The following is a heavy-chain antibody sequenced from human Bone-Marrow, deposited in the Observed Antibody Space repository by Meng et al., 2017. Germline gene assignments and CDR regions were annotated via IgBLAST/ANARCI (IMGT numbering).Heavy chain of an antibody. V-gene: IGHV4-34*01. CDR2: INHSGST. CDR1: GGFFSDYY. J-gene: IGHJ4*02. Sequence: QVQLQQWAEGLFKSSETLSLTCVVSGGFFSDYYWSWIRQPSGKGLEWIGEINHSGSTNYNPSLESRAKISVDTSQNNLSLKLSSVTAADSAVYYCARGTTTMAHDFDYWGQGTLVTVSS. CDR3: ARGTTTMAHDFDY. D-gene: IGHD4-11*01.